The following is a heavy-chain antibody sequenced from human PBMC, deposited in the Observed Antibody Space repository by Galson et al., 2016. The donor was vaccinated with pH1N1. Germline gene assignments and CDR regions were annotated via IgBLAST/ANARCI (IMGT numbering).Heavy chain of an antibody. Sequence: SLRLSCAASGFIFTNYGFSWVRQAPGMGLEWISVIGSIARETSYAGSVKGQFTISRDNSKNTVYLEMNSLRAEDTAVYHCARSRNLDVWGQGTAVTVSS. D-gene: IGHD1-14*01. CDR3: ARSRNLDV. CDR2: IGSIARET. V-gene: IGHV3-23*01. CDR1: GFIFTNYG. J-gene: IGHJ6*02.